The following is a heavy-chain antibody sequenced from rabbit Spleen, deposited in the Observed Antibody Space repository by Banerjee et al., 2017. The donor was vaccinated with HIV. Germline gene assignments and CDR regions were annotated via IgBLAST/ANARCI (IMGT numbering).Heavy chain of an antibody. CDR1: GVSLNDKDV. CDR2: INIVTGKS. D-gene: IGHD8-1*01. J-gene: IGHJ6*01. CDR3: ARDSGSSFSSYGMDL. Sequence: QEQLVESGGGLVQPEGSLTLTCEASGVSLNDKDVMCWVRQAPGKGLEWIACINIVTGKSVYASWAKGRFTMSRTSSTTVTLQMTSLTAADTATYFCARDSGSSFSSYGMDLWGPGTLVTVS. V-gene: IGHV1S45*01.